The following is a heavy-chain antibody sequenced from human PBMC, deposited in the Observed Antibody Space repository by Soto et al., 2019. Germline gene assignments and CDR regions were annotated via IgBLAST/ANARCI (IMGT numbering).Heavy chain of an antibody. CDR2: IDHSGST. CDR1: GGSISSSNW. CDR3: ARVMYYGSGSYYTAFDP. Sequence: QVQLQESGPGLVKPSGTLSLTCAVSGGSISSSNWWSWVRQPPGKGLEWIGEIDHSGSTNYNPSRKSRVTISVDKSKNQFSLKLSAVTAADTAVYYCARVMYYGSGSYYTAFDPWGQGTLVTVSS. V-gene: IGHV4-4*02. D-gene: IGHD3-10*01. J-gene: IGHJ5*02.